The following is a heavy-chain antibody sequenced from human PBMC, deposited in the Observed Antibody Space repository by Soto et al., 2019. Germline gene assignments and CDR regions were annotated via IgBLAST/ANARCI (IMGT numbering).Heavy chain of an antibody. CDR2: IYNSGST. D-gene: IGHD1-1*01. V-gene: IGHV4-39*01. J-gene: IGHJ4*02. CDR3: ARHPKWNLFDY. Sequence: SETLSLTCTVSAGSISNSNYWGWIRQPPGKGLEWIGSIYNSGSTYYNPSLKSRVTISVDTSQNHFSLKLSSVTAADTAVYYCARHPKWNLFDYWGQGTLVTVSS. CDR1: AGSISNSNY.